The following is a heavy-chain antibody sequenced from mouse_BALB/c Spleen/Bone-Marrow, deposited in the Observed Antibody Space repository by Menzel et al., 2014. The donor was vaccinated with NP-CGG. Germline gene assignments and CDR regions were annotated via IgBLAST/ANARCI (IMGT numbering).Heavy chain of an antibody. D-gene: IGHD1-1*01. CDR2: INPSNGGT. V-gene: IGHV1S81*02. J-gene: IGHJ3*01. CDR3: TREGYSPFAY. CDR1: GYTFTSYY. Sequence: QVQLKDSGAELVKPGASVKLSCKASGYTFTSYYMYWVKQRPGQGLEWIGEINPSNGGTNFNEKFKSKATLTVDKSSSTAYMQLSSLTSEDSAVYYCTREGYSPFAYWGQGTLVTVSA.